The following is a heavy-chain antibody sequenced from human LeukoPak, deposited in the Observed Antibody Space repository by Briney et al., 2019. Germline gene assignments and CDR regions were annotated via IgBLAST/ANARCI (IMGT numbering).Heavy chain of an antibody. CDR1: GFTFSNAW. CDR3: TALLWFGELYVVY. Sequence: GGSLRLSCAASGFTFSNAWMSWVRQAPGKGLEWVGRIKSKTDGGTTDYAAPVKGRFTISRDDSKNTLYLQMNSLKTEDTAVYYCTALLWFGELYVVYWGQGTLVTVSS. J-gene: IGHJ4*02. CDR2: IKSKTDGGTT. V-gene: IGHV3-15*01. D-gene: IGHD3-10*01.